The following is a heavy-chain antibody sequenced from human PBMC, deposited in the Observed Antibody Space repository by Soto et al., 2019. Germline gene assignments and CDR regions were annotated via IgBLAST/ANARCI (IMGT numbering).Heavy chain of an antibody. Sequence: QVQLQESCPGLVKPSETLSLTCTVSGGSISSYYWSWIRQPPGKGLEWIGYIYYSGSTNYNPSLKSRVNISVDTSKNHFSLMLSSVTAADTAVYYCARDFGKYGYSSSYIWFDPWGQGTLVTVSS. D-gene: IGHD6-13*01. J-gene: IGHJ5*02. CDR3: ARDFGKYGYSSSYIWFDP. CDR1: GGSISSYY. V-gene: IGHV4-59*01. CDR2: IYYSGST.